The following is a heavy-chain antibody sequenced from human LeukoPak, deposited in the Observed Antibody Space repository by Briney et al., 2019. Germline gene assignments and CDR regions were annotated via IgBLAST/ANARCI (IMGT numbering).Heavy chain of an antibody. CDR3: ARAGSSGYYS. CDR2: MNPNSGNT. D-gene: IGHD3-22*01. V-gene: IGHV1-8*01. Sequence: MGWMNPNSGNTGYAQKFQGRVTMTRNTSISTAYMELSSLRSEDTAVYYCARAGSSGYYSWGQGTLVTVSS. J-gene: IGHJ4*02.